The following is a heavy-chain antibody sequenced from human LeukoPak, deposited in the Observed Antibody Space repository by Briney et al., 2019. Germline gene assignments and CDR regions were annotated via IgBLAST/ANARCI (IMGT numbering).Heavy chain of an antibody. Sequence: GGSSRLSCAASGFTFSSYIMNWVRQAPGKGLEWVASISCNSPYIHYADSVKGRFTISRDNARNSLFLQMNSLRAEDTAIYYCASDEGNHFDYWGQGTLVTVSS. V-gene: IGHV3-21*01. J-gene: IGHJ4*02. CDR2: ISCNSPYI. CDR3: ASDEGNHFDY. CDR1: GFTFSSYI.